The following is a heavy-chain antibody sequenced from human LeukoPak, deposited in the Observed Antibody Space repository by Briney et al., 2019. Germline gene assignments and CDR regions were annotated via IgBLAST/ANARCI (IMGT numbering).Heavy chain of an antibody. V-gene: IGHV4-39*07. J-gene: IGHJ4*02. CDR2: IYYSGST. D-gene: IGHD6-19*01. Sequence: PSETLSLTCTVSGGSISSSSYYWGWIRQPPGKGLEWIGSIYYSGSTYYNPSLKSRVTISVDTSKNQFSLQLNSVTPEDTAVYYCARARPNKYSSGWFDYWGQGTLVTVSS. CDR1: GGSISSSSYY. CDR3: ARARPNKYSSGWFDY.